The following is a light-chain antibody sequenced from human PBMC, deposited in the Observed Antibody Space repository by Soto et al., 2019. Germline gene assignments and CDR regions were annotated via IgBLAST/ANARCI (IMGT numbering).Light chain of an antibody. Sequence: EIVLTQSPGTLSVSPGERATLSCRASQSVSSRLAWYQQKPGQAHRLLFYGASTGAPGIPARFSDSGSETEVTLAISSLHSEELSVYYCQQYNNWPGTFGQGTKVEIK. CDR2: GAS. V-gene: IGKV3-15*01. J-gene: IGKJ1*01. CDR3: QQYNNWPGT. CDR1: QSVSSR.